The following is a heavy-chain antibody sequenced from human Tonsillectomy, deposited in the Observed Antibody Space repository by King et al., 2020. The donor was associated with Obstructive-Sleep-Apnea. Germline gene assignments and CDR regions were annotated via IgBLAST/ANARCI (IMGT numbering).Heavy chain of an antibody. J-gene: IGHJ4*02. D-gene: IGHD6-19*01. V-gene: IGHV3-48*04. CDR3: ARDQRGWYPPFDY. CDR2: ISSSSSTI. CDR1: GFTFSSYS. Sequence: VQLVESGGGLVQPGGSLRLSCAASGFTFSSYSMNWVRQAPGKGLEWVSYISSSSSTIYYADSVKGRFTISRDNAKNSLYLQMNSLRAEDTAVYYCARDQRGWYPPFDYWGQGTLVTVSS.